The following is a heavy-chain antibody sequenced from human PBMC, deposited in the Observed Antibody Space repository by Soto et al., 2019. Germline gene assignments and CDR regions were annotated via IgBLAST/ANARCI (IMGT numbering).Heavy chain of an antibody. CDR3: ARSVWSGSLRYYYYGMDV. CDR2: IIPIFGTA. CDR1: GGAFSSYA. Sequence: SVKVSCKASGGAFSSYAISWVRQAPGQGLEWMGGIIPIFGTANYAQKFQGRVTITADESTSTAYMELSSLRSEDTAVYYCARSVWSGSLRYYYYGMDVWGQGTTVTVSS. D-gene: IGHD3-3*01. V-gene: IGHV1-69*13. J-gene: IGHJ6*02.